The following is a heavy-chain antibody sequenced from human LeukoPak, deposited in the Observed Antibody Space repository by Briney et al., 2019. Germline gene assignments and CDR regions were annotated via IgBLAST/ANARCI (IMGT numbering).Heavy chain of an antibody. CDR2: INHSGST. D-gene: IGHD6-13*01. CDR1: GGSFSGYY. J-gene: IGHJ5*02. CDR3: ARATPWGSIAAAGTYWFDP. V-gene: IGHV4-34*01. Sequence: TSETLSLTCAVYGGSFSGYYWSWIRQPPGKGLEWIGEINHSGSTNYNPSLKSRVTISVDTSKNQFSLKLSSVTAADTAVYYCARATPWGSIAAAGTYWFDPWGQGTLVTVSS.